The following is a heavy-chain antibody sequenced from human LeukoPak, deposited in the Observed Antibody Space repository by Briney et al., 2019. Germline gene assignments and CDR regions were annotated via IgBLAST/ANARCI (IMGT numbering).Heavy chain of an antibody. Sequence: ASVKVSCKASGYTFTSYGISWVRQAPGQGLEWMGWISVYNGNTNYAQKLQGRVTMTTDTSTSTAYMELRSLRSDDTAVYYCARGYSGSYFDAFDIWGQGTMVTVSS. CDR3: ARGYSGSYFDAFDI. D-gene: IGHD1-26*01. V-gene: IGHV1-18*01. J-gene: IGHJ3*02. CDR1: GYTFTSYG. CDR2: ISVYNGNT.